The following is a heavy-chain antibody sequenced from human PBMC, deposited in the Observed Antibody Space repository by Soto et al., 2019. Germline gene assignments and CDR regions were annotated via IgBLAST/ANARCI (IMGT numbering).Heavy chain of an antibody. CDR2: ICYDGSNK. CDR1: GFSFSSYG. CDR3: ARDQYHYDSSGLEH. D-gene: IGHD3-22*01. Sequence: GSLRLSCAASGFSFSSYGIHWVRQAPGKGLEWVAVICYDGSNKYSADSVKGRFTITSDNSKNTLYLQMNSLRAEETAVYYCARDQYHYDSSGLEHWGQGTLVTVSS. V-gene: IGHV3-33*01. J-gene: IGHJ1*01.